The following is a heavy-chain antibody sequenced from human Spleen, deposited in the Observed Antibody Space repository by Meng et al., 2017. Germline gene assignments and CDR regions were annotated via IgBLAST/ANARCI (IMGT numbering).Heavy chain of an antibody. CDR3: ARGEYYDSSGYYAFDI. CDR1: GDSVSSNSAA. J-gene: IGHJ3*02. V-gene: IGHV6-1*01. CDR2: TYYRSRWYN. D-gene: IGHD3-22*01. Sequence: SDTLSLTCAISGDSVSSNSAAWNWIRQSPSRGLEWLGRTYYRSRWYNDYVVSVKSRITINPDTSKNQFSLHLNSVTPEDTAVYYCARGEYYDSSGYYAFDIWGQGTMVTVSS.